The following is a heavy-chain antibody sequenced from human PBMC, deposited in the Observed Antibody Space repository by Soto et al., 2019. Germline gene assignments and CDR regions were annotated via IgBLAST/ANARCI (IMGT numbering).Heavy chain of an antibody. CDR3: ARCVAELVGFEELEGRNGFDS. J-gene: IGHJ5*01. CDR2: MNANSGNT. Sequence: QVQLVQSGAEVKKHGASVKVSCKAYGCTFTSYDINWVRQATGQGLEWMGWMNANSGNTGYAQKFQGRVTMTRNTTISTAYMGLSSIRSEDTDVYYCARCVAELVGFEELEGRNGFDSWGQGTLVTVSS. D-gene: IGHD3-10*01. CDR1: GCTFTSYD. V-gene: IGHV1-8*01.